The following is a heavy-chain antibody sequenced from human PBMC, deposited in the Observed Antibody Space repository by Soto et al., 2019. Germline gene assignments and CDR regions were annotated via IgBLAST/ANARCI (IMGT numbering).Heavy chain of an antibody. D-gene: IGHD5-18*01. CDR2: IWYDGSNK. CDR1: VFTFSSYG. CDR3: AREVSWIKLWLPVSGEIAY. J-gene: IGHJ4*02. V-gene: IGHV3-33*01. Sequence: VGSLRLSCASSVFTFSSYGMHCVRHSPGKWLEWVAVIWYDGSNKYYADSVKGRFTISRDNSKNTLYLQMNSLRAEDTAVYYCAREVSWIKLWLPVSGEIAYWGQGTQVRVSS.